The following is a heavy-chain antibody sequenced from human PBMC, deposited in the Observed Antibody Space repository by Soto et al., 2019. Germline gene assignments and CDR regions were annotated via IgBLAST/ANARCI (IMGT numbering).Heavy chain of an antibody. CDR1: GFTFTNSA. D-gene: IGHD3-9*01. V-gene: IGHV1-58*02. Sequence: ASVKVSCKASGFTFTNSAIQWVRQARGQRLEWIGWIVVGSGNTNYAQKFQERLTITRDMSTSTAYMELSSLRSEDTAIYYCAASTGYYTYSYYMEFWGKGTTVTVFS. CDR3: AASTGYYTYSYYMEF. CDR2: IVVGSGNT. J-gene: IGHJ6*03.